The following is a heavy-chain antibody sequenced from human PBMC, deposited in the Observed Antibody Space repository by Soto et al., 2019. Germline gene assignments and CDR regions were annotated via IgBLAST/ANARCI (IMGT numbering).Heavy chain of an antibody. CDR1: GXTFSTYT. CDR3: AKGIGWFYGSGSYLVY. D-gene: IGHD3-10*01. V-gene: IGHV3-23*01. Sequence: GSLRLSCAASGXTFSTYTMSWVRQAPGKGLELVSAISGSGGSTYYADSVKGRFNISRDNSKNTLYLQMNSLRPEETAVYYCAKGIGWFYGSGSYLVYWGQGTLGTVSS. CDR2: ISGSGGST. J-gene: IGHJ4*02.